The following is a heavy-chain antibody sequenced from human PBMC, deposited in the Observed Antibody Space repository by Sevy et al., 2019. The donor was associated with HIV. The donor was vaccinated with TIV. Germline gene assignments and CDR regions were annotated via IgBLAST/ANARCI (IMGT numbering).Heavy chain of an antibody. CDR1: GFTFSDHY. J-gene: IGHJ4*02. CDR2: ISSSGSFT. D-gene: IGHD3-22*01. CDR3: ARGDSNGCPDY. Sequence: GGSLRLSCAASGFTFSDHYMSWIRQAPGKGLEWVSYISSSGSFTNNADSVKGRFTISRDNAKNSLSLQMNSLRAEDTAVYYCARGDSNGCPDYWGQGTLVTVSS. V-gene: IGHV3-11*06.